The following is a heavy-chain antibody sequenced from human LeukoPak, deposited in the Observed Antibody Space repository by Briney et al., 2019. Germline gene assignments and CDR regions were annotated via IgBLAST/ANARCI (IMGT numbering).Heavy chain of an antibody. D-gene: IGHD3-10*01. V-gene: IGHV3-74*01. Sequence: PGGSLRLSCAASGFTFSSYWMHWVRQAPGKGLVWVSRINSDGSSTNYADSVKGRFTISRDNAKNTLYLQMNSLRAEDTAVYYCARLEVRGVIGPWGQGTLVTVSS. CDR2: INSDGSST. CDR1: GFTFSSYW. J-gene: IGHJ5*02. CDR3: ARLEVRGVIGP.